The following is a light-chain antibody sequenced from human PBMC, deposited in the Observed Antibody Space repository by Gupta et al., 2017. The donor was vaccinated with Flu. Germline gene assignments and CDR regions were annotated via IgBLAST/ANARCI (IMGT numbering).Light chain of an antibody. Sequence: EVVLTQSPATLSLSPGERATLSCRASQSISNSLAWYQQRPGQAPRLLIFYASERATGIPGRFSGSGSGTDFTLTITSLEPEDFAIYYCQHRNIGLTFGGGTRVDIK. J-gene: IGKJ4*01. V-gene: IGKV3-11*01. CDR1: QSISNS. CDR2: YAS. CDR3: QHRNIGLT.